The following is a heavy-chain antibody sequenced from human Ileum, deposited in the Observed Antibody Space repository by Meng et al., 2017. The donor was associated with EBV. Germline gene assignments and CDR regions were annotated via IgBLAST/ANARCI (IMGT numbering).Heavy chain of an antibody. J-gene: IGHJ5*02. CDR3: ARRASQGVDP. Sequence: QVQLVQSGTDVNKPGASVKLSCETSGYRFVAYAIHWVRQAPGQGLEWMGWINTLNGHTEYSQKFQGSVTITSDTSASTVYMELHSLRSQDTAVYYCARRASQGVDPWGQGTLVTVSS. CDR2: INTLNGHT. V-gene: IGHV1-3*04. CDR1: GYRFVAYA.